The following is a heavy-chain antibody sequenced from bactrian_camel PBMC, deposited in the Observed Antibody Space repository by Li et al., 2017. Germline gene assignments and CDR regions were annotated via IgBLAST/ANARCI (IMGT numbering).Heavy chain of an antibody. J-gene: IGHJ4*01. CDR1: GATFSGLY. D-gene: IGHD2*01. Sequence: HVQLVESGGGLVQPGGSLRLSCAASGATFSGLYMTWVRQAPGKGLEWVSSIHGKTSKTAYADSVKGRFIISQDNPKTTLNLQMNSLKPEDTAMYYCAAMFGICPRGTVVPSDVLYWGTGPRSPSP. CDR2: IHGKTSKT. V-gene: IGHV3-2*01.